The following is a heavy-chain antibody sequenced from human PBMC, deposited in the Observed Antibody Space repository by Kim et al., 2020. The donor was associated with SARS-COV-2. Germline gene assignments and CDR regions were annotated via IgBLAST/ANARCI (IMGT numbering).Heavy chain of an antibody. CDR2: FDPEDGET. V-gene: IGHV1-24*01. CDR3: AAIRITIFGVVTHNWFDP. CDR1: GYTLTELS. Sequence: ASVKVSCKVSGYTLTELSMHWVRQAPGKGLEWMGGFDPEDGETIYAQKFQGRVTMTEDTSTDTAYMELSSLRSEDTAVYYCAAIRITIFGVVTHNWFDPWGQGTLVTVSS. D-gene: IGHD3-3*01. J-gene: IGHJ5*02.